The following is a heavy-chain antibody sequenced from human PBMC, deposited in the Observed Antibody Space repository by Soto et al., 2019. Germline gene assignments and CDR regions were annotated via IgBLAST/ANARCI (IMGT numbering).Heavy chain of an antibody. CDR1: GGSISSGGYY. J-gene: IGHJ4*02. Sequence: QVQLQESGPGLVKPSQTLSLTCTVSGGSISSGGYYWSWIRQHPGKGLEWIGYIYYSGSTYYNPSLKSRVTISVDTSKNQFSLRLGSVTATDTAVYYWAAYYGDYADTCFDCWGQGTLVTGSS. CDR3: AAYYGDYADTCFDC. CDR2: IYYSGST. V-gene: IGHV4-31*03. D-gene: IGHD4-17*01.